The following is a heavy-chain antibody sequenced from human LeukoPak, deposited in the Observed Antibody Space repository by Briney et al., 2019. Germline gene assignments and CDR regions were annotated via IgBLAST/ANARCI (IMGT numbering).Heavy chain of an antibody. CDR3: ARYSYGGYYFDY. J-gene: IGHJ4*02. Sequence: PSETLSLTCPVPGGSISSYYWRWIRQPPGKGLEWIGYVYSSGSTNYNPSLKSRVTISVDTSKNQFSLKLSSVTAADTPVYYCARYSYGGYYFDYWGQGTLVTVSS. V-gene: IGHV4-59*01. CDR1: GGSISSYY. CDR2: VYSSGST. D-gene: IGHD5-18*01.